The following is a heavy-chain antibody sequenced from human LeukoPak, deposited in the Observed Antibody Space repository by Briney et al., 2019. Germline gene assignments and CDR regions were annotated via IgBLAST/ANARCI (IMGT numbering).Heavy chain of an antibody. D-gene: IGHD3-3*01. CDR3: ARAYYDFRSGYPMDV. V-gene: IGHV3-48*03. J-gene: IGHJ6*03. CDR1: GFTFSSYE. CDR2: ISSSGSTI. Sequence: PGGSLRLSCAASGFTFSSYEMNWVRQAPGKGLEWVSYISSSGSTIYYADSVKGRFTISRDNAKNSLYLQMNSLRAEDTAVYYCARAYYDFRSGYPMDVWGKGTTVTVSS.